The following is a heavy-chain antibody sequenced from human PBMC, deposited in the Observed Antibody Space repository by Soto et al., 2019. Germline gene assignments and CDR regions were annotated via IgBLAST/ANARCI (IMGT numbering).Heavy chain of an antibody. CDR3: ARRQFFSFDS. D-gene: IGHD6-19*01. J-gene: IGHJ4*02. Sequence: GGSLRLSCVAPGFTFSNYVMTWVRQAPGKGLECVAAIAGNGGILYYTDSVKGRFSISRDNSKNTLHLQMNSLRAEDTAVYYCARRQFFSFDSWGQGILVTVSS. CDR1: GFTFSNYV. V-gene: IGHV3-23*01. CDR2: IAGNGGIL.